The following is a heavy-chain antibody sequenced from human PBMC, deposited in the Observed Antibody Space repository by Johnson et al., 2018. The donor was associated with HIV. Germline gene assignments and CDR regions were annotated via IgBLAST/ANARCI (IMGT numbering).Heavy chain of an antibody. CDR2: ISYDGSNK. D-gene: IGHD6-19*01. V-gene: IGHV3-30*18. CDR1: GFTFSSYA. Sequence: HVQLVESGGGVVQPGRSLRLSCAASGFTFSSYAMHWVRQAPGKGLEWVAVISYDGSNKYYADSVKGRFTISRDNSKNTLYLQMNSLRAEDTAVYYCAKSTVEPRHLDAFDIWGQGTMVTVSS. CDR3: AKSTVEPRHLDAFDI. J-gene: IGHJ3*02.